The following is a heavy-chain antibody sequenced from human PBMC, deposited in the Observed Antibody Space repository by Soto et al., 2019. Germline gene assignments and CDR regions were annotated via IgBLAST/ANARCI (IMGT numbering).Heavy chain of an antibody. J-gene: IGHJ5*01. D-gene: IGHD4-17*01. V-gene: IGHV3-21*02. CDR2: LDPSSTYI. CDR1: GFTFSAYT. CDR3: VRGSYGDYDS. Sequence: EVQLVESGGGLVKPGGSLRLSCAASGFTFSAYTMNWVSQAPGKGLEWVSSLDPSSTYIYYADSVKGRFTLSRDNAKNSLFLRLNSLRADDTALYYCVRGSYGDYDSWGQGTLVTVSS.